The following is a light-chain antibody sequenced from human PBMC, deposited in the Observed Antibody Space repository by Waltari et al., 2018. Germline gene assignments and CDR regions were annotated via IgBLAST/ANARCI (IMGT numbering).Light chain of an antibody. J-gene: IGLJ2*01. CDR3: SSYADSNNLV. CDR1: SSDIGGYNY. V-gene: IGLV2-8*01. Sequence: QSALTQPPSASGSPGQSVTISCTGPSSDIGGYNYVSWYQQHPGKAPKLMIYEVSKRPSGAPDRFSGSKSGNTASLTVSGLQAEDEADYYCSSYADSNNLVFGGGTKLTVL. CDR2: EVS.